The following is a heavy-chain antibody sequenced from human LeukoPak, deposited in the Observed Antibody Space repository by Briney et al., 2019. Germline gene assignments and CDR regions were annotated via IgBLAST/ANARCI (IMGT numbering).Heavy chain of an antibody. D-gene: IGHD2/OR15-2a*01. J-gene: IGHJ4*02. Sequence: GGSLRLSCAASGFTFSSYAMSWVRQAPGKGLEWVSSISSSSSYIYYADSVKGRFAISRDNAKNSLYLQMNSLRAEDTAVYYCARSPSLTIIGDYWGQGTLVTVSS. V-gene: IGHV3-21*01. CDR2: ISSSSSYI. CDR3: ARSPSLTIIGDY. CDR1: GFTFSSYA.